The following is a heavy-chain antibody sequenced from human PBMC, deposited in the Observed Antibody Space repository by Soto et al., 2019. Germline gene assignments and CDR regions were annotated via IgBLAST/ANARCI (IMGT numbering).Heavy chain of an antibody. CDR1: GFTFSNYA. CDR2: ISADGSNK. Sequence: GGSLRLSCAASGFTFSNYALHWVRQAPGKGLEWVAVISADGSNKYYADSVKGRFTISRDNSKNTLYLQMNSLRAEDTAVYYCARDRFASSWSYFDYWGQGTPVTVSS. J-gene: IGHJ4*02. V-gene: IGHV3-30-3*01. CDR3: ARDRFASSWSYFDY. D-gene: IGHD6-13*01.